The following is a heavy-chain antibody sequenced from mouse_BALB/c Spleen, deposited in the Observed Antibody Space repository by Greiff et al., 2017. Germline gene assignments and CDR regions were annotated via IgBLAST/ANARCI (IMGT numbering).Heavy chain of an antibody. J-gene: IGHJ2*01. Sequence: EVQLQESGPGLVKPSQSLSLTCTVTGYSITSDYAWNWIRQFPGNKLEWMGYISYSGSTSYNPSLKSRISITRDTSKNQFFLQLNSVTTEDTATYYCARSYGSRRYYFDYWGQGTTLTVSS. V-gene: IGHV3-2*02. CDR2: ISYSGST. CDR1: GYSITSDYA. CDR3: ARSYGSRRYYFDY. D-gene: IGHD1-1*01.